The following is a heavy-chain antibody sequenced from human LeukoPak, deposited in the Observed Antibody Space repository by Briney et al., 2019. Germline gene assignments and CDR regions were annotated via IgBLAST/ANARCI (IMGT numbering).Heavy chain of an antibody. D-gene: IGHD3-10*01. CDR1: GYTFTSYG. CDR3: ARSSRVVELDWFDP. J-gene: IGHJ5*02. V-gene: IGHV1-18*01. CDR2: ISAYHGNT. Sequence: ASVKVSCKASGYTFTSYGISWVRQAPGQGLEWMGWISAYHGNTNYAQKLQGRVTMTTDTSTSTAYMELRSLRSDDTAVYYCARSSRVVELDWFDPWGQGTLVTVSS.